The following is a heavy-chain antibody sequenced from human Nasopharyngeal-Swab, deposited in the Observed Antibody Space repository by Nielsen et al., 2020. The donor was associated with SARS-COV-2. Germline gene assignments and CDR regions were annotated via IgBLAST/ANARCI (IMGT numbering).Heavy chain of an antibody. Sequence: GGSLRLSCGGSGFTFSDYWLSWVRQPPERGLEWVANIKQDGTLKSYVDSVKGRFITSRDNTKNSLDLQMNSLRVEETAVYYCVRNEIWGQGTLVTVS. CDR2: IKQDGTLK. V-gene: IGHV3-7*03. CDR3: VRNEI. CDR1: GFTFSDYW. J-gene: IGHJ4*02.